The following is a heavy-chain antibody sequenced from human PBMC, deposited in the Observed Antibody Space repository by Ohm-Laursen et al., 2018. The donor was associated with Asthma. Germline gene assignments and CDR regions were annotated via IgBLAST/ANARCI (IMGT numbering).Heavy chain of an antibody. CDR3: ARDSQAMVTTEGLYFGMDV. J-gene: IGHJ6*02. CDR2: ISWNSGTI. D-gene: IGHD4-17*01. CDR1: GFIFDDYA. Sequence: SLRLSCTASGFIFDDYAMHWVRQVPGKGLEWVSGISWNSGTIVQADSVKGRFTISRDNAKNSLYLQMNSLRVEDTALYYCARDSQAMVTTEGLYFGMDVWGQGTTVTVSS. V-gene: IGHV3-9*01.